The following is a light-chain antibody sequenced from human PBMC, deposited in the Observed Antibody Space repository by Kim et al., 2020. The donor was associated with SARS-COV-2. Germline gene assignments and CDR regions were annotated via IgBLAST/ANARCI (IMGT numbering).Light chain of an antibody. J-gene: IGLJ1*01. CDR3: QSYDSSLSGYV. CDR2: GNS. Sequence: TVTISCTGSSPKIGAVYGGHWYQQLPGTAPKLLIYGNSNRPSGVPDRFSGSKSGTSASLAITGLQAEDEADYYCQSYDSSLSGYVFGTGTKVTVL. CDR1: SPKIGAVYG. V-gene: IGLV1-40*01.